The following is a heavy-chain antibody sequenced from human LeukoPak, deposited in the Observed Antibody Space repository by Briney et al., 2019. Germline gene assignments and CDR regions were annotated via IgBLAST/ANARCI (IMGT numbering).Heavy chain of an antibody. CDR2: IYYSGST. CDR1: GGSISSSSYY. Sequence: SETLSLTCTVSGGSISSSSYYWGWIRQPPGKGLEWIGSIYYSGSTYYNPSLKSRVTISVDTSKNQFSLKLSSVTAADTAVYYCARHGSSITIFGYYGMDVWGQGTTVTVSS. J-gene: IGHJ6*02. V-gene: IGHV4-39*01. CDR3: ARHGSSITIFGYYGMDV. D-gene: IGHD3-3*01.